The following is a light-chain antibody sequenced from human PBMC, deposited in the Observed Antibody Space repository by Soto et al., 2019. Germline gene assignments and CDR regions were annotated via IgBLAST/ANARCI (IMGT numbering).Light chain of an antibody. Sequence: QSALTQPPSVSGSPGQSVTISCTGTSSDVGGYNYVSWYQQHPGKAPKIIIYDVSKRPSGVPDRFSGSKSGNTASLTISGLQSEDEADYYCCSYAGSYTGVFGGGTKLTVL. CDR3: CSYAGSYTGV. CDR2: DVS. V-gene: IGLV2-11*01. J-gene: IGLJ2*01. CDR1: SSDVGGYNY.